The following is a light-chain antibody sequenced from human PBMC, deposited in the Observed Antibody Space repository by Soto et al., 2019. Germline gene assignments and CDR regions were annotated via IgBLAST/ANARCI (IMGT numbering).Light chain of an antibody. CDR3: AAWDVSLVV. CDR2: SDN. CDR1: SSNIGTNT. Sequence: VLTQPPSASGTPGQRVTISCSGSSSNIGTNTVIWYQQLPGAAPRLLIYSDNQRPSGVPDRFSGSKSGTSASLAISGLQSEDEADYYCAAWDVSLVVFGGGTKLTVL. J-gene: IGLJ2*01. V-gene: IGLV1-44*01.